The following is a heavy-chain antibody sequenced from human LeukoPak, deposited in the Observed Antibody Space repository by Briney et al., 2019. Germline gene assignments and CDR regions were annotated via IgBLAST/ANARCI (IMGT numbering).Heavy chain of an antibody. V-gene: IGHV1-69*13. Sequence: ASVRVSCKASGGTFSSYAISWVRQAPGQGPEWMGGIIPIFGTANYAQKFQGRVTITADESTSTAYMELSSLRSEDTAVYYCARDPVYVRAARQGLDYMDVWGKGTTVTVSS. CDR2: IIPIFGTA. J-gene: IGHJ6*03. CDR1: GGTFSSYA. D-gene: IGHD6-6*01. CDR3: ARDPVYVRAARQGLDYMDV.